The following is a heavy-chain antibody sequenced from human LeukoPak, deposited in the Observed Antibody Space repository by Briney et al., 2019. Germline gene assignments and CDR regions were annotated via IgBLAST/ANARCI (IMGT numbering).Heavy chain of an antibody. Sequence: PGGSLRLSCAASGFTFTNYGMHWVRQAPGKGLEWVAYIRYDGSHKYYADSVKGRFTISRDNSKSTLYLQMNSLRAEDTAVYYCVKDGIAVAEPDYWGQGTLVTVSS. J-gene: IGHJ4*02. CDR3: VKDGIAVAEPDY. CDR2: IRYDGSHK. CDR1: GFTFTNYG. D-gene: IGHD6-19*01. V-gene: IGHV3-30*02.